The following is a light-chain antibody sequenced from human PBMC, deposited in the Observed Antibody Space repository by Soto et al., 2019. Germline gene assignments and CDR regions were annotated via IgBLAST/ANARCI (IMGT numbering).Light chain of an antibody. Sequence: QSVLTQPASVSGSPGQSITISCTGTTSDVGTYDYVSWCQQHPGKAPKLMIYDVNNRPSGVSNRFSGSKSGNTASLTISGLQPEDEADYYCSSYTTTNTLVFGGGTQLTVL. CDR2: DVN. J-gene: IGLJ2*01. V-gene: IGLV2-14*01. CDR1: TSDVGTYDY. CDR3: SSYTTTNTLV.